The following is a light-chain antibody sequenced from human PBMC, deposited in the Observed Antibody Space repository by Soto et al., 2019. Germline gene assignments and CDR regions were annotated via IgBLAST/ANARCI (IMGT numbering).Light chain of an antibody. CDR2: GIS. CDR3: EQYLDWPPT. Sequence: EIVMTQSPVTLSVSPGERVTLSCRASQSLATNLAWYRQKPGQTPRLVIYGISARASGIPGRFSGSGFGTDFTLSISSLQPEDSAVDYCEQYLDWPPTFGGGTKVEI. V-gene: IGKV3-15*01. J-gene: IGKJ4*01. CDR1: QSLATN.